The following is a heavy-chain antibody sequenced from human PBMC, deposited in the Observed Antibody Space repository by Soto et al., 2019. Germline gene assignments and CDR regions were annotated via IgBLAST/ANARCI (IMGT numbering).Heavy chain of an antibody. J-gene: IGHJ5*02. CDR2: ISNSGGDT. Sequence: XGSLRLTCAASGFTFSSYAMNWVRQAPGKGLEWVTVISNSGGDTFYADSVKGRFTVSRDNSKNTLYVQMNSLRAEDTALYHCVKAGRPYSSSSVWFDPWGQGTLVTVSS. D-gene: IGHD6-6*01. CDR3: VKAGRPYSSSSVWFDP. CDR1: GFTFSSYA. V-gene: IGHV3-23*01.